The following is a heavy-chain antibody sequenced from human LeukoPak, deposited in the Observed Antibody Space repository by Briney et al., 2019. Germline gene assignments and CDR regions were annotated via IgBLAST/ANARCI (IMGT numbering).Heavy chain of an antibody. J-gene: IGHJ2*01. CDR3: ARRVYSGSYNWYFDL. CDR1: NGSISSSDYY. Sequence: SETLSLTCTVSNGSISSSDYYWGWIRQPPGKGLEWIGSISYSGSTYNNPSLKSRVTISVDTSKNQFSLKLSSVTAPDTAVYYCARRVYSGSYNWYFDLWGRGTLVTVSS. V-gene: IGHV4-39*01. CDR2: ISYSGST. D-gene: IGHD1-26*01.